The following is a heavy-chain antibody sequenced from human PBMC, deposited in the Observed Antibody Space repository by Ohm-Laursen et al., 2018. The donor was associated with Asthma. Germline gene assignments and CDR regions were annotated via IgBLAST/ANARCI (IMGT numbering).Heavy chain of an antibody. CDR1: GFTFRSYA. D-gene: IGHD3-3*01. CDR2: GGSYYDGGLK. V-gene: IGHV3-30-3*01. Sequence: SHRLSCAATGFTFRSYAMHWVRQAPGKGLEWVAVGGSYYDGGLKYYADSVNGRFTVSRDDSKNTLYLQMNSLRPDDTAVYYCARDVMEWYLPAFDFWGQGTLVTVSS. J-gene: IGHJ4*02. CDR3: ARDVMEWYLPAFDF.